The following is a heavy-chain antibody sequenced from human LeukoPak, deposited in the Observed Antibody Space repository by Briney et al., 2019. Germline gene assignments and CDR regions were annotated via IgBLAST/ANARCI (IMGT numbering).Heavy chain of an antibody. Sequence: GESLKISCKGSGYSFTSYWIGWVRQMPGKGLERMGIIYPGDSDTRYSPSFQGQVTISADKSIYTAYLQWSTLRASDTAMYYCATQTAVAGTIDYWGQGTLVTVSS. CDR1: GYSFTSYW. V-gene: IGHV5-51*01. CDR3: ATQTAVAGTIDY. CDR2: IYPGDSDT. J-gene: IGHJ4*02. D-gene: IGHD6-19*01.